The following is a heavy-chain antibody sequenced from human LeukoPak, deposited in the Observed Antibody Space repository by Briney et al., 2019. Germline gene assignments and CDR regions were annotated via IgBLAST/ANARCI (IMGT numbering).Heavy chain of an antibody. V-gene: IGHV1-24*01. J-gene: IGHJ4*02. D-gene: IGHD5-18*01. CDR2: FDREDGET. CDR3: ATVGYSYGAFDY. Sequence: ASVKVSCKVSGYTLTEISLHWVRQAPGKGLEWMGGFDREDGETMYARKFQGRVTMTEDTSTDTAFMELSSLRSEDTAVYYCATVGYSYGAFDYWGQGTLVIVSS. CDR1: GYTLTEIS.